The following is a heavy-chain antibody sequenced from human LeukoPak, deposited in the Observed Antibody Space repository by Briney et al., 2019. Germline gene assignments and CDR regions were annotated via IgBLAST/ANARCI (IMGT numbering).Heavy chain of an antibody. CDR3: AKDLSGVITVFDY. CDR2: ISWNSGSI. Sequence: GGSLRLSCAASGFTFDDHAMHWVRQAPGKGLEWVSGISWNSGSIGYADSVKGRFTISRDNAKNSLYLQMNSLRAEDTALYYCAKDLSGVITVFDYWGQGTLVTVSS. J-gene: IGHJ4*02. D-gene: IGHD3-22*01. CDR1: GFTFDDHA. V-gene: IGHV3-9*01.